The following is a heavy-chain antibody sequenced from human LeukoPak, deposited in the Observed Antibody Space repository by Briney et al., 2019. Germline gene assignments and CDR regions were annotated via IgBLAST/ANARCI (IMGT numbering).Heavy chain of an antibody. V-gene: IGHV4-4*02. CDR1: GGSISSSNW. CDR3: ARGGRLQGYYYGMDV. D-gene: IGHD4-11*01. CDR2: IYHSGST. J-gene: IGHJ6*02. Sequence: SETLSLTCAVSGGSISSSNWWSWDRQPPGKGLEWIGEIYHSGSTNYNPSLKSRVTISVDKSKNQFSLKLSSVTAADTAVYYCARGGRLQGYYYGMDVWGQGTTVTVSS.